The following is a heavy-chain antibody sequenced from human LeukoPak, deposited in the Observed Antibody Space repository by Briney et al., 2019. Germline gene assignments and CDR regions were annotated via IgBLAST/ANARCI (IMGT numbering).Heavy chain of an antibody. D-gene: IGHD3-10*01. V-gene: IGHV1-69*05. CDR1: RGTFSSYA. Sequence: VASVKVSCKASRGTFSSYAISWVRQAPGQGLEWMGGIIPIFGTANYAQKFQGRVTITTDESTSTAYMELSSLRSEDTAVYYCARGMVRGVPGPYFDYWGQGTLVTVSS. CDR3: ARGMVRGVPGPYFDY. J-gene: IGHJ4*02. CDR2: IIPIFGTA.